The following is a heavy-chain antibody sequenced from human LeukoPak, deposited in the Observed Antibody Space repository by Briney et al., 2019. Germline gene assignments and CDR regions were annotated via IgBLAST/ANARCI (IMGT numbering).Heavy chain of an antibody. V-gene: IGHV4-34*01. CDR2: INHSGST. CDR3: ARGQTSVVTAIPYYFDY. CDR1: GGSFSGYY. D-gene: IGHD2-21*02. J-gene: IGHJ4*02. Sequence: SETLSLTCAVYGGSFSGYYWSWIRQPPRKGLEWIGEINHSGSTNYNPSLKSRVSISIDTSKNQFSLKLTSVTAADTAVYYCARGQTSVVTAIPYYFDYWGRGTLVTVSS.